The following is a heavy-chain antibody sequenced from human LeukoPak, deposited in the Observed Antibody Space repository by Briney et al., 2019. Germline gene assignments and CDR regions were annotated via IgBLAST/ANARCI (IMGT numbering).Heavy chain of an antibody. CDR3: ASGVRGVIPFYYYGMDV. Sequence: PSQTLSLTCTVSGGSISSGSYYWSWIRQPAGKELEWIGRIYTSGSTNYNPSLKSRVTISVDTSKNQFSLKLSSVTAADTAVYYCASGVRGVIPFYYYGMDVWGQGTTVTVSS. D-gene: IGHD3-10*01. J-gene: IGHJ6*02. V-gene: IGHV4-61*02. CDR1: GGSISSGSYY. CDR2: IYTSGST.